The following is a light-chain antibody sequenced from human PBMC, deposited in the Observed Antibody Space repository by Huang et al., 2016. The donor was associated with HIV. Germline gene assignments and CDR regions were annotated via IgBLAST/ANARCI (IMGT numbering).Light chain of an antibody. V-gene: IGKV3-15*01. CDR3: QQYNNWPPRLT. CDR2: GAS. CDR1: QSIKNN. Sequence: EIVLTQSPATLSLSPGERAALSCRATQSIKNNLACYQQKPGQSPRLLIYGASSRSTCLPARCRGSGSGTEFTRTINSLPSEDFAIYYCQQYNNWPPRLTFGGGTKVEIK. J-gene: IGKJ4*01.